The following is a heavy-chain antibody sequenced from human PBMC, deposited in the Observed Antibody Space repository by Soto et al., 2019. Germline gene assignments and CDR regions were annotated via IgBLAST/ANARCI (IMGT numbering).Heavy chain of an antibody. CDR2: IYYTGST. CDR1: GGSVSSGSYY. CDR3: ASSRYCGGTSCYANLDAFDL. D-gene: IGHD2-2*01. Sequence: PSETLSLTCTVSGGSVSSGSYYWSWIRQPPGKGLEWIGYIYYTGSTNYNPSLKSRVTISIDTSNYQFSLKLTSLTAADTAVYYCASSRYCGGTSCYANLDAFDLWGQGTMVTVSS. J-gene: IGHJ3*01. V-gene: IGHV4-61*01.